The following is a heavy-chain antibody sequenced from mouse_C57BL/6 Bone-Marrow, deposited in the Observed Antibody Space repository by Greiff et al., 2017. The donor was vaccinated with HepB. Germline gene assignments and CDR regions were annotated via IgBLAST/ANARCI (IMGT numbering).Heavy chain of an antibody. CDR2: ISSGSSTI. Sequence: EVKVVESGGGLVKPGGSLKLSCAASGFTFSDYGMHWVRQAPEKGLEWVAYISSGSSTIYYADTVKGRFTISRDNAKNTLFLQMTSLRSEDTAMYYCARPDYYYGSSYVDYYAMDYWGQGTSVTVSS. V-gene: IGHV5-17*01. J-gene: IGHJ4*01. CDR1: GFTFSDYG. CDR3: ARPDYYYGSSYVDYYAMDY. D-gene: IGHD1-1*01.